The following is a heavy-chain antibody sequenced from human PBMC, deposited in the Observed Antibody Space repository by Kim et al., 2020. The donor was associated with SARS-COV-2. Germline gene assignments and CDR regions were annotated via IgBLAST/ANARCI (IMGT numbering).Heavy chain of an antibody. Sequence: SVKVSCKASGGTFSIYTINWVRQAPGQGLEWMGGIIPIFGTTNYAQKFQGRVTITADESTNTAYMEMSSLRSEDAAVYYCARGSEYYDSSGFYFDYWGQGTLVTVSS. J-gene: IGHJ4*02. V-gene: IGHV1-69*13. CDR1: GGTFSIYT. D-gene: IGHD3-22*01. CDR2: IIPIFGTT. CDR3: ARGSEYYDSSGFYFDY.